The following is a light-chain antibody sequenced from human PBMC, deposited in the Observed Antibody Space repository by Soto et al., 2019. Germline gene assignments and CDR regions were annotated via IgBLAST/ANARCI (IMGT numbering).Light chain of an antibody. V-gene: IGLV2-23*01. CDR2: EAY. CDR1: SSDVGGHNL. Sequence: QSALTQPASVSGSPGQSITISCTGTSSDVGGHNLLSWYQQHPGKAPKAIIYEAYRRPSGVSPRFSGSKSGNTASLTISGLQAEDEADYYCAAWDDSLHGRVFGGGTKLTVL. CDR3: AAWDDSLHGRV. J-gene: IGLJ3*02.